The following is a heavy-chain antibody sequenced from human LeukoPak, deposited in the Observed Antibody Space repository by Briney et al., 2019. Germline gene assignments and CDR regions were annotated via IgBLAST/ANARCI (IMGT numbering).Heavy chain of an antibody. CDR3: ARRDGYNHGTFDY. CDR2: SYYSGST. D-gene: IGHD5-24*01. J-gene: IGHJ4*02. CDR1: GGSISSYY. V-gene: IGHV4-59*08. Sequence: PSETLSLTCTVSGGSISSYYWSWIRQPPGKGLEWIGYSYYSGSTNYNPSLKSRVTISVDTSKNQFSLKLSSVTAADTAVYYCARRDGYNHGTFDYWGQGTLVTVSS.